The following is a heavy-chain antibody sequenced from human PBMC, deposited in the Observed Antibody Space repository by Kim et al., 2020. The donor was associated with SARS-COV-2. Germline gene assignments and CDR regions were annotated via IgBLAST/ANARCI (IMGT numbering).Heavy chain of an antibody. Sequence: GGSLRLSCAASGFTFSSYGMHWVRQAPGKGLEWVAVISYDGSNKYYADSVKGRFTISRDNSKNTLYLQMNSLRAEDTAVYYCAKDHLSSGWPHYYYYGMDVWGQGTTVTVSS. J-gene: IGHJ6*02. D-gene: IGHD6-19*01. CDR3: AKDHLSSGWPHYYYYGMDV. CDR2: ISYDGSNK. CDR1: GFTFSSYG. V-gene: IGHV3-30*18.